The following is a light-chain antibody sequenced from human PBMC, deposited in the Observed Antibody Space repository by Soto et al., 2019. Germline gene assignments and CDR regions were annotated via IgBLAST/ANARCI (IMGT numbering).Light chain of an antibody. J-gene: IGKJ3*01. CDR1: QSVSSSY. Sequence: EIVLTQSPGTLSLSPGERATLSCRASQSVSSSYLAWYQQNPGQAPRLLIYGASSSATGIPDRFSGSGSGTYLPLTISILEPEDFAVYYCQQYGSSSFTFGPGTKVDIQ. V-gene: IGKV3-20*01. CDR3: QQYGSSSFT. CDR2: GAS.